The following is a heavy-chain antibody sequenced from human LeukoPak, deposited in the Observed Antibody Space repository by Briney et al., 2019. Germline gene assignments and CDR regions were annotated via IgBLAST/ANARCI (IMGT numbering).Heavy chain of an antibody. J-gene: IGHJ4*02. Sequence: GASVTVSCRASGYTFTIYGIRWVRQAPGQGLEWMGWISAYNGNTNYTQKLQGRVNITTDTSTSTAYMELRSLSSADTAVLYCARQRVYSGYSHGDYWGQGTLVTVSS. CDR1: GYTFTIYG. CDR3: ARQRVYSGYSHGDY. V-gene: IGHV1-18*01. D-gene: IGHD5-12*01. CDR2: ISAYNGNT.